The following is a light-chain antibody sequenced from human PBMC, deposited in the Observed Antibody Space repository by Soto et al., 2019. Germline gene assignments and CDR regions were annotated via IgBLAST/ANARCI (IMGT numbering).Light chain of an antibody. J-gene: IGKJ2*01. CDR2: WAT. V-gene: IGKV4-1*01. Sequence: IVMTQSPESLAVSLGERATINCKSSQSVFYSTDSKNYLAWYQQKPGQPPKLLFYWATTRESGVPDRISGSGSGTHFTLTISSLQAEDVAVYYCQQYFNSPFTFGQGTKLEIE. CDR1: QSVFYSTDSKNY. CDR3: QQYFNSPFT.